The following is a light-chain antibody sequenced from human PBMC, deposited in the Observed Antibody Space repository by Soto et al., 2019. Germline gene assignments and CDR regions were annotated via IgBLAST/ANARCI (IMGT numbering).Light chain of an antibody. CDR1: QSVSSNH. V-gene: IGKV3-20*01. CDR2: GVS. Sequence: DIVLTQSPGTLSLSPGERATLSCRASQSVSSNHLAWYQQKPGQAPRLLIYGVSSRATGIPDRFSGSGSGTDFTLTISRLEPEDFAVYYCQQYGNSGVTFGPGTKVDIK. CDR3: QQYGNSGVT. J-gene: IGKJ3*01.